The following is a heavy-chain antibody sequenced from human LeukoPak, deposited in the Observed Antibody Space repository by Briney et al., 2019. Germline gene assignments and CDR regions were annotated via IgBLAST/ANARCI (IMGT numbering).Heavy chain of an antibody. CDR3: ARERYSSGWPIDY. D-gene: IGHD6-19*01. J-gene: IGHJ4*02. CDR2: IIPIFGTA. Sequence: ASVKVSCKASGGTFSSYAISWVRQAPGQGLEWMGGIIPIFGTANYAQKFQGRVTITADESTSTAYMELSSLRSEDTAVYYCARERYSSGWPIDYWGQGTLVTVSS. V-gene: IGHV1-69*13. CDR1: GGTFSSYA.